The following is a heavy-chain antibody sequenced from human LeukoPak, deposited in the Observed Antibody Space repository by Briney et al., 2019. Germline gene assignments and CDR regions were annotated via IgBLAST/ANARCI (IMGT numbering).Heavy chain of an antibody. J-gene: IGHJ6*02. CDR2: ISSSGSTI. V-gene: IGHV3-11*01. CDR3: ARDLTAFGVVITPYYGMDV. D-gene: IGHD3-3*01. CDR1: GFTFSDYY. Sequence: GGSLGLSCAASGFTFSDYYMSWIRQAPGKGLEWVSYISSSGSTIYYADSVKGRFTISRDNAKNSLYLQMNSLRAEDTAVYYCARDLTAFGVVITPYYGMDVWGQGTTVTVSS.